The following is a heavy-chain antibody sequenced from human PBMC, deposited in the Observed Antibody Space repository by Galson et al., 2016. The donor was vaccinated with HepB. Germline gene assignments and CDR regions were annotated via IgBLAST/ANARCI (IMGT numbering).Heavy chain of an antibody. CDR1: GFTFSSYW. D-gene: IGHD2-21*01. CDR2: VKRDGSER. J-gene: IGHJ4*02. Sequence: SLRLSCAASGFTFSSYWMSWVRQAPGKGLEWVANVKRDGSERYYVDSVKGRFTISRDNAKNSLFLQMNSLRVEDTAVYYCAKDGRWVSGPLGYWSQGTLVTVSS. CDR3: AKDGRWVSGPLGY. V-gene: IGHV3-7*01.